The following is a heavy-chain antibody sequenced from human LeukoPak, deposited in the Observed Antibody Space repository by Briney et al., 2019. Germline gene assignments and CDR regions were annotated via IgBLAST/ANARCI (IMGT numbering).Heavy chain of an antibody. V-gene: IGHV1-2*02. Sequence: ASVKVSCKASGFTFTDHFMHSLRQVPGQGLEWMGWINGNSGATFYAQKFQDRITVTRDTSISTMYLELNRLTTDDTAVYYCVRDFDWGPDYWGQGTLVAVSS. CDR2: INGNSGAT. CDR3: VRDFDWGPDY. J-gene: IGHJ4*02. CDR1: GFTFTDHF. D-gene: IGHD3-9*01.